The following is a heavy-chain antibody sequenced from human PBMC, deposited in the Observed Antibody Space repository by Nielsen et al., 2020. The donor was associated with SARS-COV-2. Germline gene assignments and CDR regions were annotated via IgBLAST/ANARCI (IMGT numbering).Heavy chain of an antibody. Sequence: GESLKISYAASGFTFSSYGMHWVRQAPGKGLEWVAVISYDGSNKYYADSVKGRFTISRDNSKNTLYLQMNSLRAEDTAVYYCAKDGQQLATGGWFDPWGQGTLVTVSS. J-gene: IGHJ5*02. CDR3: AKDGQQLATGGWFDP. D-gene: IGHD6-13*01. CDR1: GFTFSSYG. V-gene: IGHV3-30*18. CDR2: ISYDGSNK.